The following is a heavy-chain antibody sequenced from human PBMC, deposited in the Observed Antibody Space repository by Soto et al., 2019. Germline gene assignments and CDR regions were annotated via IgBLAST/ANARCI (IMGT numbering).Heavy chain of an antibody. CDR2: ISNNGINT. CDR1: GFTFSTYT. CDR3: MREGSLSVAAPGY. D-gene: IGHD6-19*01. J-gene: IGHJ4*02. V-gene: IGHV3-30-3*01. Sequence: QVHLVESGGGVVQPGRSLRLSCAASGFTFSTYTMYWVRQAPGKGLEWVAAISNNGINTHYADSVKGRFTISRDNSKNTLYVQMNNLRSEDSAVYYCMREGSLSVAAPGYSGQGTLVTVSS.